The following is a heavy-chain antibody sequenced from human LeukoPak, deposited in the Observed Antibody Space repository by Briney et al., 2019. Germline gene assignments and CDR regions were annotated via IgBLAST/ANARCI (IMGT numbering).Heavy chain of an antibody. D-gene: IGHD3-10*01. J-gene: IGHJ4*02. CDR2: ISGSGGST. CDR3: AKDPLKYYGSGSPIDY. CDR1: GFTVSNNR. Sequence: GGSLRLSCAASGFTVSNNRLSWVRQAPGKGLEWVSAISGSGGSTYYADSVKGRFTISRDNSKNTLYLQMNSLRAEDTAVYYCAKDPLKYYGSGSPIDYWGQGTLVTVSS. V-gene: IGHV3-23*01.